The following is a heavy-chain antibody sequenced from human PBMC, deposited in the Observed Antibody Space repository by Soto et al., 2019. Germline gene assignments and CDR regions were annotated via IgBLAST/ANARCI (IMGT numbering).Heavy chain of an antibody. J-gene: IGHJ4*02. Sequence: PGGSLRLSCAASGFTFSSYEMNWVRQAPGKGLEWVSYISSSGSTIYCADSVKGRFTISRDNAKNSLYLQMNSLRAEDTAVYYCARATPFGMELDYWGQGTLVTVSS. CDR1: GFTFSSYE. V-gene: IGHV3-48*03. D-gene: IGHD1-1*01. CDR3: ARATPFGMELDY. CDR2: ISSSGSTI.